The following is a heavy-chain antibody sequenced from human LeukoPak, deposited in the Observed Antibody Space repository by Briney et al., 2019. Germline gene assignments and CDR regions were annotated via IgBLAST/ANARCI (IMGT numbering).Heavy chain of an antibody. J-gene: IGHJ4*02. Sequence: GGSLRLSCAASGFTFSSYAMSWVRQAPGEGLEWVSAISGSGGSTYYADSVKGRFTISRDSATNTLYLQMNSLRAEDTAIYYCVRDGEYSHGIDFDYWGQGTLVTVSP. D-gene: IGHD5-18*01. CDR2: ISGSGGST. CDR3: VRDGEYSHGIDFDY. CDR1: GFTFSSYA. V-gene: IGHV3-23*01.